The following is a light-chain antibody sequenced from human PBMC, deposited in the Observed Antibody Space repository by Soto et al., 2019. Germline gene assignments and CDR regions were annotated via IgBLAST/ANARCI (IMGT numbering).Light chain of an antibody. V-gene: IGKV3-15*01. Sequence: EIVMTQSPATLSVSPGERATLSCRASRSVSSNLAWYQQKPGQAPRLLIYGASTRATGIPARFSGSGSGTEFTLTISSLQSEDFAVYYCQQYNNWPPWTFGQGTKVKIK. CDR2: GAS. CDR1: RSVSSN. CDR3: QQYNNWPPWT. J-gene: IGKJ1*01.